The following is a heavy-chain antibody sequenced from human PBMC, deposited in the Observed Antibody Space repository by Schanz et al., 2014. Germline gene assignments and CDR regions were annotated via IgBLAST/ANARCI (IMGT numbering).Heavy chain of an antibody. J-gene: IGHJ6*02. CDR1: GFTVSSNY. CDR3: AEEDTQVKRNDV. CDR2: VSSYDTTV. Sequence: EVQLVESGGGLIQPGGSLRLSCAASGFTVSSNYMSWIRPAPGKGLGWISYVSSYDTTVSFADSVKGRFTISKDNSKNPAPSEKKSLRSEGPAGEFRAEEDTQVKRNDVWGQGTTVTVSS. V-gene: IGHV3-66*03.